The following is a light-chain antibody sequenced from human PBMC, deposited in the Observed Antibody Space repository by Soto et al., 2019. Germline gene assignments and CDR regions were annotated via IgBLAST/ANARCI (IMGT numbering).Light chain of an antibody. Sequence: DIVMTQSPLSLPVTPGEPASISCRSSQSLLHSSGNNYLDWYLQKPGQSPQLLIYLGSSRASGVPDRFSGSGSGTDFTLKISRVEAEDVGVYYCMQALQTPRTFGLGTKVEIK. CDR3: MQALQTPRT. J-gene: IGKJ1*01. CDR2: LGS. CDR1: QSLLHSSGNNY. V-gene: IGKV2-28*01.